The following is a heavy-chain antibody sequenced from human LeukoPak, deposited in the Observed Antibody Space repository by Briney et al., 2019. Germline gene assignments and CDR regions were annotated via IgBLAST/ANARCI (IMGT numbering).Heavy chain of an antibody. J-gene: IGHJ4*02. V-gene: IGHV1-2*04. CDR2: INPNSGGT. CDR3: ARGPRGYSYGGFDY. D-gene: IGHD5-18*01. Sequence: ASVKVSCKASGYTFTGYYMHWVRQAPGQGLEWMGWINPNSGGTNYAQKFQGWVTMTRDTSISTAYMELSRLRSDDTAVYYCARGPRGYSYGGFDYWGQGTLVTVSS. CDR1: GYTFTGYY.